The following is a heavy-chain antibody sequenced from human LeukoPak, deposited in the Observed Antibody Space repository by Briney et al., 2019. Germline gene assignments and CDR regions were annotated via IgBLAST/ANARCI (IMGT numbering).Heavy chain of an antibody. CDR1: GDSVSSNSAA. Sequence: SQTVSLTRAISGDSVSSNSAAWGWIRQSPSRGLEWLGRTYYRSRWYNDYALSVKSRITINPDTSKNQVSLQLNSVTPEDTAVYYCARGGPWDLPVGKFDYWGQGTLVTVSS. CDR3: ARGGPWDLPVGKFDY. D-gene: IGHD1-26*01. V-gene: IGHV6-1*01. CDR2: TYYRSRWYN. J-gene: IGHJ4*02.